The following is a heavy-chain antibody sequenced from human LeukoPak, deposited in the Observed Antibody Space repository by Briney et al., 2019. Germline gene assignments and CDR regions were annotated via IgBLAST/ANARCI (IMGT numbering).Heavy chain of an antibody. V-gene: IGHV4-39*01. CDR2: IYYSGLT. D-gene: IGHD1-26*01. CDR1: GASISGDTYY. Sequence: SETLSLTCTVSGASISGDTYYWAWIRQPPGKGLEWIGSIYYSGLTYYNLSLKSRVTMSVDTARRQFSLQLGSLTAADTAVYYCARLXXYSGTYYYPSFDHWGQGILVTVSS. CDR3: ARLXXYSGTYYYPSFDH. J-gene: IGHJ4*02.